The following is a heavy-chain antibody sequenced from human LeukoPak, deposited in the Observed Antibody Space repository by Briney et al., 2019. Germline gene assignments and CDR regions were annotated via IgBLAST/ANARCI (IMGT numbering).Heavy chain of an antibody. CDR1: GGSISSGSYY. Sequence: SETLSLTCTVSGGSISSGSYYWSWIRQPAGKGLEWIGRMYTSGSTNYNPSLKSRVTISVDTSKNQFSLKLSSVTAADTAVYYCARATMFGDYFDYWGQGTLVTVSS. J-gene: IGHJ4*02. D-gene: IGHD3-10*02. CDR3: ARATMFGDYFDY. CDR2: MYTSGST. V-gene: IGHV4-61*02.